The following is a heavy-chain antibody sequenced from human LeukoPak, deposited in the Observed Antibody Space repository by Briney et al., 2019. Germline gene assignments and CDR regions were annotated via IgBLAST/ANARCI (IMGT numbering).Heavy chain of an antibody. CDR1: GDSVSSNSAA. CDR2: TYYRSKWYN. D-gene: IGHD6-19*01. J-gene: IGHJ6*02. Sequence: SQTLSLTCAISGDSVSSNSAAWNWLRQSPSRGLEWLGRTYYRSKWYNDYAVSVKSRITINPDTSKNQFSLQLNPVTPEDTAVYYCARAGQWLVQNYYYYGMDVWGQGTTVTVSS. CDR3: ARAGQWLVQNYYYYGMDV. V-gene: IGHV6-1*01.